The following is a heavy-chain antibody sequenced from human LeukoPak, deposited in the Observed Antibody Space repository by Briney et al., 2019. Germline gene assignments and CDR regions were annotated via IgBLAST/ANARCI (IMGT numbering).Heavy chain of an antibody. CDR2: ISGSGGST. CDR3: AKAMVRGVVNYCFDY. CDR1: GFTFSSYW. V-gene: IGHV3-23*01. Sequence: PGGSLRLSCAASGFTFSSYWMSWVRQAPGKGLEWVSAISGSGGSTYYADSVKGRFTISRDNSKNTLYLQMNSLRAEDTAVYYCAKAMVRGVVNYCFDYWGQGTLVTVSS. J-gene: IGHJ4*02. D-gene: IGHD3-10*01.